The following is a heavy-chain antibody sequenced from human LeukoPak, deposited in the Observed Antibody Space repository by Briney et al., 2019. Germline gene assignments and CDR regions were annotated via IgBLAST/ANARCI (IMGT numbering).Heavy chain of an antibody. CDR1: GGSFSGYY. V-gene: IGHV4-34*01. D-gene: IGHD1-26*01. J-gene: IGHJ4*02. Sequence: PSETLSLTCAVYGGSFSGYYWSWIRQPPGKGLEWIGEINHSGSTNYNPSLKSRVTISVDTSKNQFSLKLSSVTAADTAVYYCASVSGSYLIDYWGQGTLVTVSS. CDR3: ASVSGSYLIDY. CDR2: INHSGST.